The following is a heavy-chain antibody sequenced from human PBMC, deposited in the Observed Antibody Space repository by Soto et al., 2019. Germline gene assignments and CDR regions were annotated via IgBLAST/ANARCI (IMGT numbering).Heavy chain of an antibody. CDR1: GFTFSSYA. J-gene: IGHJ4*02. CDR2: ISYDGSNK. D-gene: IGHD3-22*01. Sequence: GGSLRLSCAASGFTFSSYAMHWVRQAPGKGLEWVAVISYDGSNKYYADSVKGRFTISRDNSKNTLYLQMNSLRAEDTAVYYCARDFLPDRDSSGYYENYFDYWGQGTLVTVSS. CDR3: ARDFLPDRDSSGYYENYFDY. V-gene: IGHV3-30-3*01.